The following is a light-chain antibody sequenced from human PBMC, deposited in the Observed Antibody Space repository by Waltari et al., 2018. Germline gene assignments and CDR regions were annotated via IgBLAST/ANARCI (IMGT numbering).Light chain of an antibody. V-gene: IGLV1-40*01. CDR3: QSHDSNLNVF. J-gene: IGLJ7*01. Sequence: QSVLTQPPSVSGAPGQGVAISCIANPSFIKDYYIKWYQQFPGAAPKLLIYEDTKRPSWISERISGARSGPSASLTITGLQAADEADYYCQSHDSNLNVFFGGGTRLTV. CDR2: EDT. CDR1: PSFIKDYY.